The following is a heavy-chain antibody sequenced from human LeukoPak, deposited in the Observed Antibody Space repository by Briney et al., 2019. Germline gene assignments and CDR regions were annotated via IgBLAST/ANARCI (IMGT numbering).Heavy chain of an antibody. D-gene: IGHD5-18*01. CDR1: GYTFTSYD. J-gene: IGHJ4*02. CDR3: ARLTRGYGFDY. CDR2: MNPNSGNT. V-gene: IGHV1-8*01. Sequence: ASVKVSCKASGYTFTSYDINWVRQATGQGLEWMGWMNPNSGNTGYAQKFQGRVTMTRDTSISTAYMELSRLRSDDTAVYYCARLTRGYGFDYWGQGTLVTVSS.